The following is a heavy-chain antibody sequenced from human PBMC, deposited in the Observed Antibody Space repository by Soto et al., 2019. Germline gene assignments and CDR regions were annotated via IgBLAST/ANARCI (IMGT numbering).Heavy chain of an antibody. V-gene: IGHV4-39*01. CDR1: GSSINSSGYY. CDR2: MFYGVST. CDR3: ARLPSRHLVDY. D-gene: IGHD3-3*02. Sequence: LSLTCTVSGSSINSSGYYWGWIRQPPGKGLEWIGSMFYGVSTYYNPSLKSRVTVSVDTSKNQFSLNLRSVTAADTAVYYCARLPSRHLVDYWGQGTLVTVS. J-gene: IGHJ4*02.